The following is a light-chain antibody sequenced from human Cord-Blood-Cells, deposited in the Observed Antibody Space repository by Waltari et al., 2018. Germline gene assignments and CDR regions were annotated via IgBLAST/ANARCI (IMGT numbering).Light chain of an antibody. CDR3: VLYMGSGISV. CDR2: STN. V-gene: IGLV8-61*01. Sequence: QTVVTQEPSFPVSPGGPVTPTCGLSSGSVSTSYYPSWYQQTPGQAPRTLIYSTNTRSSGVPDRFSGSILGNKAALTITGAQADDESDYYCVLYMGSGISVFGGGTKLTVL. J-gene: IGLJ3*02. CDR1: SGSVSTSYY.